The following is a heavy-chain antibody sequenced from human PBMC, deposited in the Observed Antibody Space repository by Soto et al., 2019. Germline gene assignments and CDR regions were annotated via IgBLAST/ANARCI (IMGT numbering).Heavy chain of an antibody. Sequence: PSETLSLTCAVYRGSFSGNYWSWIRQSPEKGLEWIGEINHIGNTNYNPSLKSRVTISVDKSKNQFSLKLSSVTAADTAVYYCARVLTPQLWDWFDPWGQGTLVTVSS. CDR2: INHIGNT. V-gene: IGHV4-34*01. CDR1: RGSFSGNY. J-gene: IGHJ5*02. D-gene: IGHD5-18*01. CDR3: ARVLTPQLWDWFDP.